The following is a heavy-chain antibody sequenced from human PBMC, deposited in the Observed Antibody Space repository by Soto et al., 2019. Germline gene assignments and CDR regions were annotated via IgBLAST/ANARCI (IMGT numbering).Heavy chain of an antibody. Sequence: GGSLRLSCAASGFTFSSYAMSWVRQAPGKGLEWVSAISGSGGSTYYADSVKGRFTISRDNSKNTLYLQMNSLRAEDTAVYYCAKDYVLRYFDWLLDSNFDYWGQGTLVTVSS. D-gene: IGHD3-9*01. CDR3: AKDYVLRYFDWLLDSNFDY. CDR1: GFTFSSYA. V-gene: IGHV3-23*01. CDR2: ISGSGGST. J-gene: IGHJ4*02.